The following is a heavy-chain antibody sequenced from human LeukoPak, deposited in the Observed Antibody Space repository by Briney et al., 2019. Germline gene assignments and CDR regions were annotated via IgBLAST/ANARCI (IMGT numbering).Heavy chain of an antibody. CDR3: ARRGGGGSGLVYAFGN. V-gene: IGHV4-39*07. CDR1: GGSISDSSYY. CDR2: IYYTGST. Sequence: SETLSLTCTVSGGSISDSSYYWGWIRQPPGKGLEWIGTIYYTGSTYYNPSLKSRVSISIDTSKNQLSLKLSSGTAADTAVYYCARRGGGGSGLVYAFGNWGQGTMVIGSS. D-gene: IGHD3-10*01. J-gene: IGHJ3*02.